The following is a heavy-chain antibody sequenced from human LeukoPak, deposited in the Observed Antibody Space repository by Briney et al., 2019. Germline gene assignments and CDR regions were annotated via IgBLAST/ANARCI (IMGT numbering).Heavy chain of an antibody. CDR1: GFTFDDYA. V-gene: IGHV3-9*01. D-gene: IGHD5-12*01. CDR2: ISWNSGSI. CDR3: AKGRDGYNGYFDY. J-gene: IGHJ4*02. Sequence: GGSPRLSCAASGFTFDDYAMHWVRQAPGKGLEWVSGISWNSGSIGYADSVKGRFTISRDNAKNSLYLQMNSLRAEDTALYYCAKGRDGYNGYFDYWGQGTLVTVSS.